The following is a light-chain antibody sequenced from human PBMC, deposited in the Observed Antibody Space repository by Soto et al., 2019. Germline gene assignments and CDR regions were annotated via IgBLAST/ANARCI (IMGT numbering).Light chain of an antibody. Sequence: QSALTQPASVAGSPVQSITISCSGTIIDVGGYNYVSWYQQHPGKATKLMIYGVSNRPSGVSNRFSGSKSGNTASLTISGLQAEDEADYYCSSYTSSSTLVFGTGTKLTVL. CDR3: SSYTSSSTLV. J-gene: IGLJ1*01. CDR2: GVS. V-gene: IGLV2-14*01. CDR1: IIDVGGYNY.